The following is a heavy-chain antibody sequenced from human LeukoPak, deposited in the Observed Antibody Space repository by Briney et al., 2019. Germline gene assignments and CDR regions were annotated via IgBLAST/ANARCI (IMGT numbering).Heavy chain of an antibody. CDR1: GFSFSHYP. Sequence: GGSLRLSCVASGFSFSHYPMHWVRQAPGKGLEWVAVIWDDGSYKDYGDSVKGRFTISRDNSKNTLYLDMISLRAEDTAVYYCARTRVVPAAYYYYYMDVWGKGTTVTVSS. V-gene: IGHV3-33*01. CDR3: ARTRVVPAAYYYYYMDV. CDR2: IWDDGSYK. D-gene: IGHD2-2*01. J-gene: IGHJ6*03.